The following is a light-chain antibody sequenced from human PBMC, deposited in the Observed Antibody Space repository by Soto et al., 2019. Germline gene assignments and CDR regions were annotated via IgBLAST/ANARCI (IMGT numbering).Light chain of an antibody. Sequence: EIVLTQSPATLSLSPGERATLSCRASQSVSSYLAWYQQKPGQAPRLLIYDASNRATGIPARFSGSGSGTDFTLPIRSLEPEDFAVYYCQQRSNWPLLTFGGGTKVDIK. CDR2: DAS. CDR3: QQRSNWPLLT. CDR1: QSVSSY. J-gene: IGKJ4*01. V-gene: IGKV3-11*01.